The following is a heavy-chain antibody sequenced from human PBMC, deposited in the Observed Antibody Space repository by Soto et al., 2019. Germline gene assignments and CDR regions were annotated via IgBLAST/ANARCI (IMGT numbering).Heavy chain of an antibody. Sequence: GGSLRLSCAASGFTFSSYSMNWVRQAPGKGLEWVSSISSSSGYIYYADSVKGRFTISRDNAKNSLYLQMNSLRAEDTAVYYCASHNNRITGNTLVGNDYWGQGTLATVSS. J-gene: IGHJ4*02. V-gene: IGHV3-21*01. CDR2: ISSSSGYI. D-gene: IGHD1-7*01. CDR3: ASHNNRITGNTLVGNDY. CDR1: GFTFSSYS.